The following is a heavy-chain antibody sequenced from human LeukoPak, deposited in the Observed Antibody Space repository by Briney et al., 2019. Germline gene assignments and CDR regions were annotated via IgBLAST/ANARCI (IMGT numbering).Heavy chain of an antibody. CDR1: GDSISSDDYS. D-gene: IGHD5-18*01. CDR3: ARDAASYGITRYYYYMDV. J-gene: IGHJ6*03. V-gene: IGHV4-30-4*07. Sequence: PSETLSLTCAVSGDSISSDDYSWSWIRQPPGKGLEWIGYMYYSGSTYYNPSLKSRITISVDTSKNQFSLKLTSVTAADTAVYYCARDAASYGITRYYYYMDVWGKGTTVTVSS. CDR2: MYYSGST.